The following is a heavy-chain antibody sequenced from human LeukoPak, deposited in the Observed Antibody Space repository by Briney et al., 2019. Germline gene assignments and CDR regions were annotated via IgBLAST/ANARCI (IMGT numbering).Heavy chain of an antibody. CDR1: GFTFSSYA. J-gene: IGHJ4*02. D-gene: IGHD2-2*01. Sequence: GGSLRLSCAASGFTFSSYAMSWVRQAPGKGLEWVSAISGSGGSTYYADSVKGRFTISRDNSKSTLYLQMSSLRAEDTAVYYCAKGTNIVVVPAADTYYYFDYWGQGTLVTVSS. V-gene: IGHV3-23*01. CDR2: ISGSGGST. CDR3: AKGTNIVVVPAADTYYYFDY.